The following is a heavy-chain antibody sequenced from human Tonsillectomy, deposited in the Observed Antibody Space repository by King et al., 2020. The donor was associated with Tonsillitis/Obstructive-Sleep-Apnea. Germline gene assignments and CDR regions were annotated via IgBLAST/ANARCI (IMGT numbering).Heavy chain of an antibody. V-gene: IGHV3-15*01. J-gene: IGHJ4*02. CDR3: VTEGVEDDY. CDR2: IKSKTYGGTT. Sequence: QLVESGGGLVKPGGSLRLSCRGSGFSFTNAWMSWVRQAPGKGLEWVGRIKSKTYGGTTDYAVPGKGRLTISRDDSTNTVYLQMDSLKTEDTAVYYCVTEGVEDDYWGQGTLVTVSS. D-gene: IGHD1-1*01. CDR1: GFSFTNAW.